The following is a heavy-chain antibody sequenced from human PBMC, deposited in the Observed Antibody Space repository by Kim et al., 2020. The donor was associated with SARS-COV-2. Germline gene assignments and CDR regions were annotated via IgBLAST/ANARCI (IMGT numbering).Heavy chain of an antibody. CDR1: GFTFSSYG. CDR2: ISYDGSNK. J-gene: IGHJ6*02. V-gene: IGHV3-30*18. CDR3: AKGSSGWYSDYGMDV. D-gene: IGHD6-19*01. Sequence: GGSLRLSCAASGFTFSSYGMHWVRQAPGKGLEWVAVISYDGSNKYYADSVKGRFTISRDNSKNTLYLQMNSLRAEDTAVYYCAKGSSGWYSDYGMDVWGQGTTVTVPS.